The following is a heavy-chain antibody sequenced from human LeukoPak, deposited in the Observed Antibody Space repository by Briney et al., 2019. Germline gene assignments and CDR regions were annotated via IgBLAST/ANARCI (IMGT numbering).Heavy chain of an antibody. CDR1: GGSISSYY. CDR2: IYYSGST. V-gene: IGHV4-59*01. D-gene: IGHD3-10*01. J-gene: IGHJ5*02. CDR3: ARGGYYGSGNDFRFDP. Sequence: PSQTLSLTCTVSGGSISSYYWSWIRQPPGKGLEWIGYIYYSGSTNYNPSLKSRVTISVDTSKNQFSLKLSSVTAADTAVYYCARGGYYGSGNDFRFDPWGQGTLVTVSS.